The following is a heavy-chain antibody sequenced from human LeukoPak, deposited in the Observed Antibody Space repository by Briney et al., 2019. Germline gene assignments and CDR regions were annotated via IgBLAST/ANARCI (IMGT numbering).Heavy chain of an antibody. Sequence: PSETLSLTCSVSGGSISSYYWSWIGQPPGNGLEGIGYVSTNGNTNYNPSLKGRVTISVDTSKNQFSLKVSSVTAAETAVYYCAKNCSGETCLDNWGQGTLVTVSS. V-gene: IGHV4-4*08. CDR1: GGSISSYY. D-gene: IGHD2-15*01. CDR3: AKNCSGETCLDN. J-gene: IGHJ4*02. CDR2: VSTNGNT.